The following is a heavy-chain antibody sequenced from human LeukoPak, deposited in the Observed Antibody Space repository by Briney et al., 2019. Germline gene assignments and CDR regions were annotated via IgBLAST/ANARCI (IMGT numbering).Heavy chain of an antibody. CDR2: IIPILGIA. CDR1: GGTFSTYG. D-gene: IGHD3-22*01. Sequence: SVKVSCKASGGTFSTYGISWVRQAPGQGLEWMGRIIPILGIANYAQKFQGRVTITADKSTSTAYMELSSLRSEDTAVYYCARGSGKGITMTEGDYWGQGTLVTVSS. V-gene: IGHV1-69*04. CDR3: ARGSGKGITMTEGDY. J-gene: IGHJ4*02.